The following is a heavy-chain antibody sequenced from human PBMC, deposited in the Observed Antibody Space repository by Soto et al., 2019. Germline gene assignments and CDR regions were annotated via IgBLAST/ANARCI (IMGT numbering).Heavy chain of an antibody. V-gene: IGHV3-53*04. CDR1: GFTVSSNY. Sequence: EVQLVESGGGLVQPGGSLRLSCAASGFTVSSNYMSWVRQAPGKGLEWVSVIYSGGSTYYADSVKGRFTISRHNSKNTLYLQMNSLRAEDTAVYYCARAEAYDYGDLGDPLHLNQVNYYGMDVWGQGTTVTVSS. CDR3: ARAEAYDYGDLGDPLHLNQVNYYGMDV. J-gene: IGHJ6*02. D-gene: IGHD4-17*01. CDR2: IYSGGST.